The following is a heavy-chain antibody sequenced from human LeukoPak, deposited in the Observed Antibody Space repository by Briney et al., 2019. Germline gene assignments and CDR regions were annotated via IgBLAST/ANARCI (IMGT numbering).Heavy chain of an antibody. J-gene: IGHJ4*02. CDR3: AKERQWLVLDY. CDR2: ISYDGSNK. D-gene: IGHD6-19*01. Sequence: PGGSLRLSCAASGFTFSTYGMHWVRQAPGKGLEWVALISYDGSNKYYADSVKGRFTISRDNSKNTLNLQMNSLRAEDTAVYYCAKERQWLVLDYWGQGTLVTVSS. V-gene: IGHV3-30*18. CDR1: GFTFSTYG.